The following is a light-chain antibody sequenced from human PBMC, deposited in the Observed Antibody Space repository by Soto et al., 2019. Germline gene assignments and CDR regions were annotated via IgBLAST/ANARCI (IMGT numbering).Light chain of an antibody. CDR3: QQHYDVPYT. V-gene: IGKV1-39*01. J-gene: IGKJ2*01. CDR2: AAD. Sequence: HLTQAPSLLSASVGDRVTITCRASPSIGSYLNWYQHKPGEAPKLLIFAADTLKSGVPSRFSGSGFNKEFTLTVTSLQPEDFATYYCQQHYDVPYTFGLGTRVEIK. CDR1: PSIGSY.